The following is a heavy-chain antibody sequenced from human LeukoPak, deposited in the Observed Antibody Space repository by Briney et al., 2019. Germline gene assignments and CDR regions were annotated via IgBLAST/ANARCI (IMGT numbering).Heavy chain of an antibody. CDR3: ARTDSYYDSSGYWHYYFDY. Sequence: DTLCRSSRWSAGHIKSYYWSWIRQPPGKGLEWIGYIYYSGSTNYNPSLKSRVTISVDTSKNQFSLKLSSVTAADTAVYYCARTDSYYDSSGYWHYYFDYWGQGTLVTVSS. V-gene: IGHV4-59*07. D-gene: IGHD3-22*01. CDR2: IYYSGST. CDR1: AGHIKSYY. J-gene: IGHJ4*02.